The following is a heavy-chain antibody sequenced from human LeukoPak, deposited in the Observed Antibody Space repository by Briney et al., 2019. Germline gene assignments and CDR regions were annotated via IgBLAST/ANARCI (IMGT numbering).Heavy chain of an antibody. V-gene: IGHV4-34*01. CDR2: INHSGST. CDR3: AVVALTGWTFDP. CDR1: GGSFSGYY. Sequence: SEPLSLTCAVYGGSFSGYYWSWIRQPPGKRLGWIGEINHSGSTNYSPSLKSRVTISVDTSKNHFSLRLTSVTAADTAVYYCAVVALTGWTFDPWGQGTLVTVSS. D-gene: IGHD2-2*01. J-gene: IGHJ5*02.